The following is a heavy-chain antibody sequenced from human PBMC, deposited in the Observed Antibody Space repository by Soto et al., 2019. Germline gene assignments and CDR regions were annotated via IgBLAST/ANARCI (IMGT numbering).Heavy chain of an antibody. D-gene: IGHD6-19*01. J-gene: IGHJ4*02. CDR3: ARDLEPIAVAGTTFYYFDH. V-gene: IGHV1-46*01. Sequence: ASVKVPCKASGYTFTSYYMHWVRQAHGQGLEWMGIINPSGVSTSYAQKFQGRVTMTRDTSTSTVYMELSSLRSEDTAVYYCARDLEPIAVAGTTFYYFDHWGEGTQVTVSS. CDR1: GYTFTSYY. CDR2: INPSGVST.